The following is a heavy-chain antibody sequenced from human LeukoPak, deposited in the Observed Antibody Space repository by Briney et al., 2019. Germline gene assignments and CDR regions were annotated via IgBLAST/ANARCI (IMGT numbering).Heavy chain of an antibody. J-gene: IGHJ4*02. CDR3: ARVVCSGSECYSADY. V-gene: IGHV1-18*01. CDR1: GYTFFYYG. CDR2: INAENGKT. D-gene: IGHD2-15*01. Sequence: ASVKVSCKASGYTFFYYGISWVRQAPGQGLEWMGWINAENGKTDYVQNLQSRFSMTTDTSTSTAYMELRSLRSDDTAVYFCARVVCSGSECYSADYWGQGTLVTVSS.